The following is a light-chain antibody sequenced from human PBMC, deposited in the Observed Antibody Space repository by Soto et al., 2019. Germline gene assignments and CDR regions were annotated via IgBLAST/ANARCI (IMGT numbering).Light chain of an antibody. Sequence: EIVLTQSPGILSLSPGDGATLSCRASQSVSSSNLAWYQQKPGQAPRLLIYLASSRATGIPDRFSGSGFGTDFTLTISSLEPEDFAVYYCQHYGSSWTFGQGTKVEI. CDR3: QHYGSSWT. CDR2: LAS. J-gene: IGKJ1*01. CDR1: QSVSSSN. V-gene: IGKV3-20*01.